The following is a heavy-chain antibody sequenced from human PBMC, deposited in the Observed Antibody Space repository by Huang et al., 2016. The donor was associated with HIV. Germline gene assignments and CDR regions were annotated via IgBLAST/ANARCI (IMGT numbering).Heavy chain of an antibody. CDR3: ARGRDGRSGFYFGDFDN. J-gene: IGHJ4*02. CDR2: ISYTGSNI. CDR1: GFTFRNYA. V-gene: IGHV3-30*04. D-gene: IGHD3-22*01. Sequence: QVQLVESGGGVVQPGRSLRLSCAASGFTFRNYAMHWVRQAPGKGLEWVTLISYTGSNIYYTDSGKGRFSISRDNSKSTVYLHMNRLRVEDTAVYYCARGRDGRSGFYFGDFDNWGQGILVTVSS.